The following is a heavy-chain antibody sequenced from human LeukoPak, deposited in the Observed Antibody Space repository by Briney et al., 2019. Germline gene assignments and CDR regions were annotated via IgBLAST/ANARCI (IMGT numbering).Heavy chain of an antibody. D-gene: IGHD3-10*01. CDR3: ARGTYMVRGVSPFDY. CDR1: GYTFTGYF. V-gene: IGHV1-2*02. Sequence: GASVKVSCKASGYTFTGYFMHWVRQAPGQGLEWMGWINPNSGGTNYAQKFQGRVTMTRDTSISTAYMELSRLKSDGTAVYYCARGTYMVRGVSPFDYWGQGTLVTVSS. CDR2: INPNSGGT. J-gene: IGHJ4*02.